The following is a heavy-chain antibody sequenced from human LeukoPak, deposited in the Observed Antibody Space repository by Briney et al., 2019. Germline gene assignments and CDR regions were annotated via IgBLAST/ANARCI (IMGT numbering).Heavy chain of an antibody. V-gene: IGHV3-23*01. CDR3: AKRGVVIRVILVGFHKEAYYFES. J-gene: IGHJ4*02. Sequence: PGGSLRLSCEASGFNFNVYAMHWVRQAPGKGLEWVAGISDSGGNTKYADSVKGRFTISRDNPKNTLYLQMNSLRAEDTAVYFCAKRGVVIRVILVGFHKEAYYFESWGQGALVTVSS. CDR1: GFNFNVYA. D-gene: IGHD3/OR15-3a*01. CDR2: ISDSGGNT.